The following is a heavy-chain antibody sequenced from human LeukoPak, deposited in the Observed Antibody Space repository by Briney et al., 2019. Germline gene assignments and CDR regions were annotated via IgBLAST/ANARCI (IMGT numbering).Heavy chain of an antibody. Sequence: GGSLRLSCAASGFTFSSYSMNWVRQAPGKGLEWVSSISSSSYIYYADSVKGRFTISRDNAKNSLYLQMNGLRAEDTAVYYCARAMGDYWGQGTLVTVSS. J-gene: IGHJ4*02. CDR3: ARAMGDY. CDR2: ISSSSYI. V-gene: IGHV3-21*01. CDR1: GFTFSSYS.